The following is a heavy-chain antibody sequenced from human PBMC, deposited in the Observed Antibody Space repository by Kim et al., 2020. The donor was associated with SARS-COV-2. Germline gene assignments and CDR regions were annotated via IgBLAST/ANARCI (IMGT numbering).Heavy chain of an antibody. V-gene: IGHV3-23*01. CDR3: AKDLSLFDS. D-gene: IGHD3-3*02. Sequence: GGSLRLSCAASGFTFSSDAMSWVRQAPGRGLEWVSAISGSGRTTYYADSVKGRFTISRDNFKNTLYLQMNNLRVEDTAVYYCAKDLSLFDSWGQGTLVT. CDR2: ISGSGRTT. CDR1: GFTFSSDA. J-gene: IGHJ4*02.